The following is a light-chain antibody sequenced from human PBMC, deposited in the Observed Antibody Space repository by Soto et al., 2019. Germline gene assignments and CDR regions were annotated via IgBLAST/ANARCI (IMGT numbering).Light chain of an antibody. J-gene: IGKJ2*01. CDR3: QQPPHT. Sequence: DIQMTQSPSSLSASVGDRVTITCRASQTPRTFRNWYQQKPGKAPRLLIYATSTLQSGVPSRFSGRDSGADFTLTINNLQPEDFATYYCQQPPHTFGPGTKVEIK. CDR1: QTPRTF. CDR2: ATS. V-gene: IGKV1-39*01.